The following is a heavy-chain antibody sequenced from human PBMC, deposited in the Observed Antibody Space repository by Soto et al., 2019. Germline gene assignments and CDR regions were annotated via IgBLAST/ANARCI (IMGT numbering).Heavy chain of an antibody. CDR3: AIALICDTSSGYYDVHH. D-gene: IGHD3-22*01. CDR1: GFTFSSYA. V-gene: IGHV3-23*01. Sequence: GGTLRLSCAASGFTFSSYAMSWVRQAPGKGLEWVSAISGSGGSTCYAGSVKGRFTISRDNSKNTLYLQMNSLRAEDTAVYYCAIALICDTSSGYYDVHHWGQGTLVTVSS. CDR2: ISGSGGST. J-gene: IGHJ1*01.